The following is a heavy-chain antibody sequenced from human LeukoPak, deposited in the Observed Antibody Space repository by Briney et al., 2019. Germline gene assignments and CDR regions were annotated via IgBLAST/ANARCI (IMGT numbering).Heavy chain of an antibody. V-gene: IGHV4-34*01. D-gene: IGHD3-10*01. Sequence: PSETLSLTCAVYGGYFSGYYWSWIRQPPGKGLEWIGEINHSGSTNYNPSLKSRVTISVDTSKNQFSLKLSSVTAADTAVYYCARLKAGSYYKYWGQGTLVTVSS. J-gene: IGHJ4*02. CDR3: ARLKAGSYYKY. CDR2: INHSGST. CDR1: GGYFSGYY.